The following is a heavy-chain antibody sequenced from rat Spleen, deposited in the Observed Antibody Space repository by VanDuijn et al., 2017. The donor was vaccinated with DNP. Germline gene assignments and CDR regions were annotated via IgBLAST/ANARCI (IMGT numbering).Heavy chain of an antibody. Sequence: EVQLVESGGGLVPPGRALKLSCVASRFTFNNYWMTWIRQVPGKGLEWVASVTSSGGSTYYPDSVKGRFIISRDNAKNTLYLQMNSLRSEDTATYYCARRATVVTGDFDYWGQGVMVTVSS. D-gene: IGHD1-12*02. J-gene: IGHJ2*01. CDR1: RFTFNNYW. V-gene: IGHV5-31*01. CDR2: VTSSGGST. CDR3: ARRATVVTGDFDY.